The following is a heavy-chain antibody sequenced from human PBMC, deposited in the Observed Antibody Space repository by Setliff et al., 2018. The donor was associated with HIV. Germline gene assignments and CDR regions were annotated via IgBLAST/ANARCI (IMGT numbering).Heavy chain of an antibody. CDR2: INHSGST. V-gene: IGHV4-34*01. D-gene: IGHD4-4*01. Sequence: PSETLSLTCAVYGGSFSGYYWSWIRQPPGKGLEWIGEINHSGSTNYNPSLKRRVTISVDTSKNQFSLKLSSVTAADTAVYYCARGRDDYNYDPFDIWGQGTMVTVSS. CDR3: ARGRDDYNYDPFDI. CDR1: GGSFSGYY. J-gene: IGHJ3*02.